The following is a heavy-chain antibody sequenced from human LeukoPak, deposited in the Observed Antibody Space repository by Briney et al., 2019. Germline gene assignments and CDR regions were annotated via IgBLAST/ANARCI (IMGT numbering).Heavy chain of an antibody. CDR2: IVVGSGNT. J-gene: IGHJ4*02. CDR1: GFTFTSSA. CDR3: ARDSITMVRGALDY. Sequence: SVKVSCKASGFTFTSSAVQWVRQARGQRLEWIGWIVVGSGNTNYAQKFQERVTITRDMSTSTAYMELSSLRSEDTAVYYCARDSITMVRGALDYWGQGTLVTVSS. D-gene: IGHD3-10*01. V-gene: IGHV1-58*01.